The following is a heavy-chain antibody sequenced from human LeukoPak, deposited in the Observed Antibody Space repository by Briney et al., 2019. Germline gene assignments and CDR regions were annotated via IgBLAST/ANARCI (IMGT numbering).Heavy chain of an antibody. CDR1: GFTFDDYA. D-gene: IGHD4-11*01. V-gene: IGHV3-21*01. CDR3: ARTRGGASDAFDI. CDR2: ISSSSSYI. Sequence: KPGRSLRLSCAAAGFTFDDYAMHWVRQAPGKGLEWVSSISSSSSYIYYADSVKGRFTISRDNSDNTLYLQMNSLRAEDTAVYYCARTRGGASDAFDIWGQGTMVTVSS. J-gene: IGHJ3*02.